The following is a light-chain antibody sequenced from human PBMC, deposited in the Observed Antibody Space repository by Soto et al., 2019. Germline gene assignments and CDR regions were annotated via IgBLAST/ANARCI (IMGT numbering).Light chain of an antibody. CDR2: GNS. V-gene: IGLV1-40*01. CDR1: SSNIGAGYD. Sequence: QSVLTQPPSVSRSPGQRVPISCTGSSSNIGAGYDVHWYQQLPGTAPKLLIYGNSNRPSGVPDRFSGSKSGTSASLAITGLQAEDEADYYCQSYDSSLSGSRVFGTGTKVTVL. J-gene: IGLJ1*01. CDR3: QSYDSSLSGSRV.